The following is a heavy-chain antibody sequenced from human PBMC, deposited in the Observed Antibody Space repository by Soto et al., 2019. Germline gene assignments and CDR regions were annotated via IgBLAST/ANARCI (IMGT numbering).Heavy chain of an antibody. V-gene: IGHV3-43*01. CDR3: AKDIGGIAAAPGFGMDV. Sequence: PGGSLRISCAASGFTFDDYTMHWVRQAPGKGLEWVSLISWDGGSTYYADSVKGRFTISRDNSKNSLYLQMNSLRTEDTALYYCAKDIGGIAAAPGFGMDVWGQGTTVTVSS. D-gene: IGHD6-13*01. CDR2: ISWDGGST. CDR1: GFTFDDYT. J-gene: IGHJ6*02.